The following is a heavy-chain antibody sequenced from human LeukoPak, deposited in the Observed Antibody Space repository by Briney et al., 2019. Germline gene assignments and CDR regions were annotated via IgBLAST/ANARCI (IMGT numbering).Heavy chain of an antibody. J-gene: IGHJ6*03. D-gene: IGHD1-26*01. V-gene: IGHV4-4*07. CDR1: GGSISSYY. CDR2: IYTSGST. Sequence: SETLSLTCTVSGGSISSYYWSWIRQPAGKGLEWIGRIYTSGSTNYNPSLKSRVTMSVDTSKNQFSLKLSSVTAADTAVYYCARVGGRYPYYYYYMDVWGKGTTVIFSS. CDR3: ARVGGRYPYYYYYMDV.